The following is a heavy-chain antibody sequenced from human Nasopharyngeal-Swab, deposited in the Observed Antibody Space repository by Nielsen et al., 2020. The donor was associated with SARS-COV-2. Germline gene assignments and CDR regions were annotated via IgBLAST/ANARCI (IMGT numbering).Heavy chain of an antibody. CDR1: GFTFSSYS. Sequence: GESLKISCAASGFTFSSYSMNWVRQAPGKGLEWVSYISSSSRTIYYADSVKGRFTISRDNAKNSLYLQMNSLRDEDTAVYNCAREPAARPPAPDYYYYYGMDVWGQGTTVTVSS. CDR2: ISSSSRTI. V-gene: IGHV3-48*02. D-gene: IGHD6-6*01. CDR3: AREPAARPPAPDYYYYYGMDV. J-gene: IGHJ6*02.